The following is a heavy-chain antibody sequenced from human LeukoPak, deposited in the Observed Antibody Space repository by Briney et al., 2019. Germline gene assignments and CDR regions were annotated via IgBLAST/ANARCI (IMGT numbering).Heavy chain of an antibody. Sequence: SETLSLTCTVSGDSISGYFWSSIRQPPGKRLEWIGRIYASGTTNYNPSLQSRVTISGDTSKNQVSLKLSSVTAADTAIYYCGRVKSTIYYYYMDVWGKGTTVIVSS. V-gene: IGHV4-59*01. CDR2: IYASGTT. D-gene: IGHD5/OR15-5a*01. J-gene: IGHJ6*03. CDR1: GDSISGYF. CDR3: GRVKSTIYYYYMDV.